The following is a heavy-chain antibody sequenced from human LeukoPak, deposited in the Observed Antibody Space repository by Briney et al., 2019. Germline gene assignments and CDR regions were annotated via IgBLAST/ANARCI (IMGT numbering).Heavy chain of an antibody. CDR2: INSDGSST. J-gene: IGHJ4*02. CDR1: GFTFSSYW. CDR3: AKGIEVVVAGYDDY. V-gene: IGHV3-74*01. D-gene: IGHD2-15*01. Sequence: GGSLRLSCAASGFTFSSYWMHWVRQAPGKGLVWVSRINSDGSSTSYADSVKGRFTISRDNSKNTLYLQMNSLRAEDTAVYYCAKGIEVVVAGYDDYWGQGTLVTVSS.